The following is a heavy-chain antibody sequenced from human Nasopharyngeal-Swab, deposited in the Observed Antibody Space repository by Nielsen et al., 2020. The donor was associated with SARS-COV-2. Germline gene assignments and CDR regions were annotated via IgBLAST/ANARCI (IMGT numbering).Heavy chain of an antibody. CDR1: GGSISSSSYY. CDR2: IYYSGST. D-gene: IGHD3-3*01. V-gene: IGHV4-39*02. J-gene: IGHJ5*02. Sequence: WGSLRLSCTVSGGSISSSSYYWGRISQPPGKGLERIGSIYYSGSTYYNPSLKRRVPISVDTSKNQFSLKLSSATAADTAVYYCAREIITIFGVVIPNWFDPWGQGTLVTVSS. CDR3: AREIITIFGVVIPNWFDP.